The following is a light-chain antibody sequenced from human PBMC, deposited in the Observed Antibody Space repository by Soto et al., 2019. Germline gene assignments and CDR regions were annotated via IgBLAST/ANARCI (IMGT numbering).Light chain of an antibody. CDR1: QDINNF. J-gene: IGKJ4*01. V-gene: IGKV1-33*01. CDR2: DAI. Sequence: DIQMTQSPSSLSASVGDRVTITCQASQDINNFLHWYEQRPGKAPKLLIYDAIKLDTGVPSRFSGSGSGTHFTFTISSLQPEDIATYFCQQSDSHPPTFGGGTKVEI. CDR3: QQSDSHPPT.